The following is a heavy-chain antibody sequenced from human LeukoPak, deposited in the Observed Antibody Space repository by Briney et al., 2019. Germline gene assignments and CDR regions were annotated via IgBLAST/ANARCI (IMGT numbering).Heavy chain of an antibody. V-gene: IGHV3-30*04. CDR3: ARDIAVDYETSVYFAY. CDR2: ISYDGGNK. Sequence: GRSLRLSCAASGFTFSSYAMHWVRQAPGKGLEWVAVISYDGGNKYYADSVKGRFTISRDNSKNTLYLHMNSLRADDTVVYHCARDIAVDYETSVYFAYWGQGTLVTVSS. CDR1: GFTFSSYA. J-gene: IGHJ4*02. D-gene: IGHD3-22*01.